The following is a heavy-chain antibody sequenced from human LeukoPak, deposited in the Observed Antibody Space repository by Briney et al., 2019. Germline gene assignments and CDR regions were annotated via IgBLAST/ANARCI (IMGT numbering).Heavy chain of an antibody. V-gene: IGHV4-38-2*02. D-gene: IGHD6-13*01. J-gene: IGHJ4*02. CDR2: IYQRATV. CDR3: ARGGPSSRYFDL. CDR1: GYSISSGYF. Sequence: SETLSLTCNVSGYSISSGYFWGWVRQPPGKGLEWIGSIYQRATVHYNPSLKSRVTISLDTSKNQFSLKLTSVTAADTAVYYCARGGPSSRYFDLWGQGTLVTVSS.